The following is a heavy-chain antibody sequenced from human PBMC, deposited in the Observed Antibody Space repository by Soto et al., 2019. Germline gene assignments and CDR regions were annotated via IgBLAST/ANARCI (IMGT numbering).Heavy chain of an antibody. J-gene: IGHJ1*01. CDR3: ARYGTRADW. Sequence: HPGGSLRLSCAASGFNFRNFEMNWVRKAPGKGLEWVSYISSTGVTTYYAESVEGRFAISRDNAKSSLFLHLRSLRVEDTAIYYCARYGTRADWWGLGTQVTVSS. D-gene: IGHD3-9*01. V-gene: IGHV3-48*03. CDR2: ISSTGVTT. CDR1: GFNFRNFE.